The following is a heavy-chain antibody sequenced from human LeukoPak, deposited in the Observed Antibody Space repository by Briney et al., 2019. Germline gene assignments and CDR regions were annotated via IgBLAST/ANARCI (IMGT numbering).Heavy chain of an antibody. Sequence: GGSLRLSCAASGFTFSSYWMHWVRQAPGKGLVRVSRINTDGSSTSYADSVKGRFTISRDNAKNTLYLQMNSLRAEDTAVYYCARDLIPPDGDYWGQGPWSPSPQ. CDR2: INTDGSST. CDR3: ARDLIPPDGDY. J-gene: IGHJ4*02. D-gene: IGHD2-2*02. V-gene: IGHV3-74*01. CDR1: GFTFSSYW.